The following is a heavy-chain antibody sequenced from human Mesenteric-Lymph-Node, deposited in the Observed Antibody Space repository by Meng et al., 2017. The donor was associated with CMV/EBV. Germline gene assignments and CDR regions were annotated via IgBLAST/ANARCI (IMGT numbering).Heavy chain of an antibody. CDR3: ARGGSWFDP. V-gene: IGHV4-61*05. Sequence: GSLRLSCTVSGASISSSSYYWTWIRQPPGKGLEWIGYIYYTGSTNYNPSLKSRVTISVDTSKNQFSLKLSSVTAADTAVYYCARGGSWFDPWGQGTLVTVSS. CDR1: GASISSSSYY. J-gene: IGHJ5*02. CDR2: IYYTGST.